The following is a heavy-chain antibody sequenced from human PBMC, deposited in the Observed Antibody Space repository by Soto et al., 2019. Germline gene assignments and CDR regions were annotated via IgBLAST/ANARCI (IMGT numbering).Heavy chain of an antibody. CDR3: ARGRSYDFWSGYSRRGFFDY. D-gene: IGHD3-3*01. J-gene: IGHJ4*02. Sequence: SETLSLTCTVSGGSISSGDYYWSWSRQPPGKGLEWIGYIYYSGSTYYNPSLKSRVTISVDTSKNQFSLKLSSVTAADTAVYYCARGRSYDFWSGYSRRGFFDYWGQGTLVTVSS. CDR2: IYYSGST. CDR1: GGSISSGDYY. V-gene: IGHV4-30-4*01.